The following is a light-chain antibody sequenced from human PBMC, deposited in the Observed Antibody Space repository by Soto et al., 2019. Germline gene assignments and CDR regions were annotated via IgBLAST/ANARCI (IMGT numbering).Light chain of an antibody. CDR3: QQYSNWPLYS. CDR2: DAS. Sequence: EIVMTQSPATLSVSPGVRATLSCRASQSVSNNLAWYQQKPGQAPRLLMYDASTRATGIPARFSGSGSGMKFTPTISSMQSEDFAVYYCQQYSNWPLYSFGQGTRLEIK. V-gene: IGKV3-15*01. CDR1: QSVSNN. J-gene: IGKJ2*03.